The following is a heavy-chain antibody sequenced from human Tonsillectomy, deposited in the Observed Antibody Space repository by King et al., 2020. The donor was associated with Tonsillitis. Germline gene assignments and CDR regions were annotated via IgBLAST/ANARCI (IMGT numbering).Heavy chain of an antibody. V-gene: IGHV4-59*01. J-gene: IGHJ4*02. D-gene: IGHD4-17*01. CDR1: GGSISSYY. CDR2: IYHSGST. Sequence: QLQESGPGLVKPSETLSLNCSVSGGSISSYYWSWIRQPPGKGLEWIGFIYHSGSTNYNPSLKSRVSISVDTSKNQFSLKLSSVTAADTAVYYCARTRVGDYQPYFYFDYLGQGTLVTVSS. CDR3: ARTRVGDYQPYFYFDY.